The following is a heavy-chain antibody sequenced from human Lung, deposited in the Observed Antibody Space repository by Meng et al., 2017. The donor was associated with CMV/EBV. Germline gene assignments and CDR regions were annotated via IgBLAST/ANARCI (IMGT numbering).Heavy chain of an antibody. CDR3: ARGQVQCSTINCHDYRFSGMDV. D-gene: IGHD2/OR15-2a*01. Sequence: ASXXVSXKASGYTFSNYDIIWVRQASGQGLEWVGWMNPNRGNTAYAQKFQGRVTMTRDTSTSIAYMELSSLRSGDTAVYYCARGQVQCSTINCHDYRFSGMDVWXQGNXVTGSS. V-gene: IGHV1-8*01. CDR2: MNPNRGNT. J-gene: IGHJ6*02. CDR1: GYTFSNYD.